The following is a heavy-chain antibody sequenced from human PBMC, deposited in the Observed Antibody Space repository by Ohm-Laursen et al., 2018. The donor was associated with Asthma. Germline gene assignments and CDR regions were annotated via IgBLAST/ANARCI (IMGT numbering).Heavy chain of an antibody. J-gene: IGHJ5*02. CDR3: ARDPSRYYDSSGYYDNWFDP. CDR1: GFTFSSYA. CDR2: ISYDGSNK. Sequence: SLRLSCSASGFTFSSYAMHWVRQAPGKGLEWVAVISYDGSNKYYADSVKGRFTISRDNSKNTLYLQMNSLRAEDTAVYYCARDPSRYYDSSGYYDNWFDPWGQGTLVTVSS. V-gene: IGHV3-30-3*01. D-gene: IGHD3-22*01.